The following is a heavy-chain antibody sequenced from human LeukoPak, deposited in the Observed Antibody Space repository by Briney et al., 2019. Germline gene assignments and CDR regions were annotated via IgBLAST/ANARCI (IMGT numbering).Heavy chain of an antibody. D-gene: IGHD1-7*01. Sequence: SETLSLTCTVSGGAISSGSYYWSWVRQPAGKGLEWLGRIYSSGSTNYNPSLKSRVSISVDTSKNQFSMKLSSVTAADTAVYYCARAWQGWGTSVFDPWGQGTLVTVSS. CDR2: IYSSGST. J-gene: IGHJ5*02. V-gene: IGHV4-61*02. CDR1: GGAISSGSYY. CDR3: ARAWQGWGTSVFDP.